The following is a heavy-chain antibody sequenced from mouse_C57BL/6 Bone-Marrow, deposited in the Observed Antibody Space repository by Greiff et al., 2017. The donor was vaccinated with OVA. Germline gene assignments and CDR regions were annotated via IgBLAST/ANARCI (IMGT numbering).Heavy chain of an antibody. J-gene: IGHJ3*01. V-gene: IGHV5-9-1*02. CDR2: ISSGGDYI. Sequence: EVKLMESGEGLVKPGGSLKLSCAASGFTFSSYAMSWVRQTPEKRLEWVAYISSGGDYIYYADTVKGRFTISRDNARNTLYLQMSSLKSEDTAMYYCTRVSLQAWFAYWGQGTLVTVSA. D-gene: IGHD6-1*01. CDR1: GFTFSSYA. CDR3: TRVSLQAWFAY.